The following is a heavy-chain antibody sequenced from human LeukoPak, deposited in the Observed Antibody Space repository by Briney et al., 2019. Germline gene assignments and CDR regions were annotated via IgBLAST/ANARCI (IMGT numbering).Heavy chain of an antibody. CDR3: ARARGVVVPAAKGDAFDI. CDR2: IYYSGST. Sequence: PSETLSLTCTVSGGSISSSSYYWGWIRQPPGKGLEWIGSIYYSGSTYYNPSLKSRVTISVDRSKNQLSLKLSSVTAADTAVYYCARARGVVVPAAKGDAFDIWGQGTMVTVSS. J-gene: IGHJ3*02. D-gene: IGHD2-2*01. CDR1: GGSISSSSYY. V-gene: IGHV4-39*07.